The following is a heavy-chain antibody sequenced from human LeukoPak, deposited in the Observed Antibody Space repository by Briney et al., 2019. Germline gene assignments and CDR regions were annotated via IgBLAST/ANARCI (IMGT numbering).Heavy chain of an antibody. V-gene: IGHV5-51*01. CDR3: ARLEWELLAYYYYMDV. D-gene: IGHD1-26*01. J-gene: IGHJ6*03. Sequence: LGESLKISCKGSGYSFTSYWIGWVRQMPGKGLEWMGIIYPGDSDTRYSPSFQGQVTISADKSISTAYLQWSSLKASDTAMYYGARLEWELLAYYYYMDVWGKGTTVTVSS. CDR2: IYPGDSDT. CDR1: GYSFTSYW.